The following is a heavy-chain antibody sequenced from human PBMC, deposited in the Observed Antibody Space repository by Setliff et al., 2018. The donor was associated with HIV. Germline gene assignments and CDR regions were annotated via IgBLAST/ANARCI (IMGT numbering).Heavy chain of an antibody. V-gene: IGHV3-30*01. D-gene: IGHD2-15*01. CDR3: ARDRDCSGGSCYSGWFDP. J-gene: IGHJ5*02. Sequence: GGSLRLSCAASGFTFSSYSMHWVRQAPGKGLEWVAIISYDGNNKYYADSVTGRFTISRENSKNTLYLQMTRLKTEDTAVYYCARDRDCSGGSCYSGWFDPWGQGTLVTVS. CDR1: GFTFSSYS. CDR2: ISYDGNNK.